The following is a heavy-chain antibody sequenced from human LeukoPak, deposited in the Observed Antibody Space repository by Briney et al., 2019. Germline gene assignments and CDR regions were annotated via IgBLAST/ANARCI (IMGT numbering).Heavy chain of an antibody. CDR1: GYTFTGYY. D-gene: IGHD3-10*01. V-gene: IGHV1-2*04. Sequence: ASVKVSCKASGYTFTGYYMHWVRQAPGQGLELMGWINPNSGGTNYAQKFQGWVTMTRDTAISTAYMELSRLRSDDTAVYYCARDQGSGNWFDPWGQGTLVTVSS. CDR2: INPNSGGT. J-gene: IGHJ5*02. CDR3: ARDQGSGNWFDP.